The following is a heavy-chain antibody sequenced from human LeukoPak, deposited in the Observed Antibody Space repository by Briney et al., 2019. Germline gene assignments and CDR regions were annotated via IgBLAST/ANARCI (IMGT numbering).Heavy chain of an antibody. CDR2: IIPIFGTA. CDR3: ARTPEGGSRIFDY. Sequence: ASVKVSCKASGGTFSSYAISWVRQTPGQGLEWMGGIIPIFGTANYAQKFQGRVTITADESTSTAYMELSSLRSEDTAVYYCARTPEGGSRIFDYWGQGTLVTVSS. CDR1: GGTFSSYA. D-gene: IGHD2-15*01. V-gene: IGHV1-69*13. J-gene: IGHJ4*02.